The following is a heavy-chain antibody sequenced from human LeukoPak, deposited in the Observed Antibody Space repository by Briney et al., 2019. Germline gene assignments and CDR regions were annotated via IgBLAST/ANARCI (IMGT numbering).Heavy chain of an antibody. CDR1: GFTFSSYG. CDR3: ARGDKQLVFNRNKGGFDP. D-gene: IGHD6-13*01. V-gene: IGHV3-23*01. Sequence: GGSLRLSCAASGFTFSSYGMSWVRQAPGKGLEWVSAISGSGGSTYYADSVKGRFTISRGNSKNTLYLQMNSLRAEDTAVYYCARGDKQLVFNRNKGGFDPWGQGTLVTVSS. J-gene: IGHJ5*02. CDR2: ISGSGGST.